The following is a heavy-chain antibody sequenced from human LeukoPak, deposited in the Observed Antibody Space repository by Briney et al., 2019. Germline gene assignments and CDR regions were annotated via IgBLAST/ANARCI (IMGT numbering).Heavy chain of an antibody. J-gene: IGHJ4*02. CDR3: ARAGELWPLDY. CDR2: INPSGGST. Sequence: ASVKVSCKASGYTFTSYYMHWVRQAPGQGLEWMGIINPSGGSTSYAQKFQARVTMTRDTSTSTVYMELSSLRSEDTAVYYCARAGELWPLDYWGQGTLVTVSS. CDR1: GYTFTSYY. D-gene: IGHD5-18*01. V-gene: IGHV1-46*01.